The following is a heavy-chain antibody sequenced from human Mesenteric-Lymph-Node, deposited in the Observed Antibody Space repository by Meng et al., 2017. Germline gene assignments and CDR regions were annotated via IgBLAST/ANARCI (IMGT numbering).Heavy chain of an antibody. CDR1: GFTVSSNY. V-gene: IGHV3-66*02. Sequence: GGSLRLSCEVSGFTVSSNYMTWVRQAPGKGLEWVSMIYSGGSTYYSDSVRGRFSISSDNYKNTLYLQMNSLRAGDKAVYYCARDRSTIMAGIYYYYGMDVWGQGTTVTVSS. CDR3: ARDRSTIMAGIYYYYGMDV. D-gene: IGHD6-19*01. CDR2: IYSGGST. J-gene: IGHJ6*02.